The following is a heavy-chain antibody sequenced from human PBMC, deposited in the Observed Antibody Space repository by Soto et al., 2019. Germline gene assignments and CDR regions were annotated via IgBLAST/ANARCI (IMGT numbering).Heavy chain of an antibody. CDR3: ARGQSMTIFGVVTPEAFYI. D-gene: IGHD3-3*01. J-gene: IGHJ3*02. V-gene: IGHV4-34*01. Sequence: QVQLQQWGAGLLKPAETLSLTCAVYGESFSGYYWSWIRQPPGKGLEWIGEINHFGSTNYNPSLKGRVSISVETYRKQVSLKLTSVTAADTAVYYCARGQSMTIFGVVTPEAFYIWGQGTMVTVSS. CDR1: GESFSGYY. CDR2: INHFGST.